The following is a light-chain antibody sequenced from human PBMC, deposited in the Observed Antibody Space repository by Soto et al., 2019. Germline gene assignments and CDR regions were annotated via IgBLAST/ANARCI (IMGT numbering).Light chain of an antibody. J-gene: IGKJ2*01. V-gene: IGKV3-20*01. CDR1: QSVSSTY. CDR2: GAS. Sequence: EIVLTQSPGTLSLSPGERATLSCRASQSVSSTYLAWYQHKPGQAPRLLIYGASSRETGIPDTFSGSGSGTDFTLTISRLGPEDFAVYYCEQYDSSPYTFGQGTKLEIK. CDR3: EQYDSSPYT.